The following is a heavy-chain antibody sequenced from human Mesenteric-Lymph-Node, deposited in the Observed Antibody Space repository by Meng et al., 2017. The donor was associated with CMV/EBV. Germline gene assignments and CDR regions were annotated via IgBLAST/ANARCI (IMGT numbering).Heavy chain of an antibody. Sequence: GGSLRLSCAASGFSVSSKYMSWVRQAPGKGLEWVSVIYSDGTIHYADSVKGRFTISKDSSKNMLSLQMHNLKPEDTAMYFCAREDRKFWSGYYTGYYLDHWGQGTLVTVSS. D-gene: IGHD3-3*01. V-gene: IGHV3-53*05. CDR2: IYSDGTI. CDR1: GFSVSSKY. CDR3: AREDRKFWSGYYTGYYLDH. J-gene: IGHJ4*02.